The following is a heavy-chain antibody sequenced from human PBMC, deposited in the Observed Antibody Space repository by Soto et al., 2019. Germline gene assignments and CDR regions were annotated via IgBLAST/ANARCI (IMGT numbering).Heavy chain of an antibody. CDR2: ISSSSSYI. CDR1: GFTFSSYS. V-gene: IGHV3-21*01. CDR3: ARVPYSGISTYYYGMDV. D-gene: IGHD1-26*01. J-gene: IGHJ6*02. Sequence: GGSLRLSCAASGFTFSSYSMNWVRQAPGKGLEWVSPISSSSSYIYYAGSVKGRFTISRDNAKNSLYLQMNSLRGEDTAVYYCARVPYSGISTYYYGMDVWGQGTTVTVSS.